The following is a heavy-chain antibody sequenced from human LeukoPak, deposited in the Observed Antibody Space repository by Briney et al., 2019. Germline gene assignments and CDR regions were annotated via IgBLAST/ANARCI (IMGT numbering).Heavy chain of an antibody. CDR1: GYTXTELS. Sequence: ASVKVSCKVSGYTXTELSMHWVRQAPGKGLEWMGGSDPEDGETIYAQKFQGRVTMTEDTSTDTAYMELSSLRSEDTAVYYCATALYYYDSRGYYYDYWGQGTLVTVSS. CDR2: SDPEDGET. J-gene: IGHJ4*02. CDR3: ATALYYYDSRGYYYDY. D-gene: IGHD3-22*01. V-gene: IGHV1-24*01.